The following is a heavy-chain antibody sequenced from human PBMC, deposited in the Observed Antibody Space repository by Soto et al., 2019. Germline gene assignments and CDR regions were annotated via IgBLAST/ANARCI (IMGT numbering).Heavy chain of an antibody. CDR3: ARDHKLVAAARPGY. CDR1: GFTFSSYA. Sequence: QVQLVESGGGVVQPGRSLRLSCAASGFTFSSYAMHWVRQAPGKGLEWVAVISYDGSNKYCADSVKGRFTISRDNSKNTLYLQMNSLRAEDTAVYYCARDHKLVAAARPGYWGQGTLVTVSS. J-gene: IGHJ4*02. D-gene: IGHD6-13*01. V-gene: IGHV3-30-3*01. CDR2: ISYDGSNK.